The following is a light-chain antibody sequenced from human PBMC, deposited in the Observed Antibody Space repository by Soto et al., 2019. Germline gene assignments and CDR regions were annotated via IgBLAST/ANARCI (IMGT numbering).Light chain of an antibody. Sequence: SYELTQSPSVSVAPGQTARITCTGSNIGDKSVHWYQQKPGQAPTLVIYDSSDRPSEIPVVDANTDRPTGVPERISGSNSGNTATLTIIRVEAGDEADYYCQVWDTHSSPPYVFGTGTKVTVL. CDR1: NIGDKS. J-gene: IGLJ1*01. V-gene: IGLV3-21*02. CDR2: DSSDRPSEIPVVDANT. CDR3: QVWDTHSSPPYV.